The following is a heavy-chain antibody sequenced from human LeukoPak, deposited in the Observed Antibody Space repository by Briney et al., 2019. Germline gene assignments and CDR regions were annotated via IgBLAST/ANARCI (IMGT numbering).Heavy chain of an antibody. Sequence: GESLKISCKGSGYSFTSYWIAWVRQMPGKGLEWLGIIYPGDSHTTYSPSFQGQVTISADKSIITAYLRWSSLKASDTAMYYCARLGSGGGYNYFDYWGQGTLVTVSS. D-gene: IGHD5-24*01. CDR2: IYPGDSHT. J-gene: IGHJ4*02. CDR1: GYSFTSYW. CDR3: ARLGSGGGYNYFDY. V-gene: IGHV5-51*01.